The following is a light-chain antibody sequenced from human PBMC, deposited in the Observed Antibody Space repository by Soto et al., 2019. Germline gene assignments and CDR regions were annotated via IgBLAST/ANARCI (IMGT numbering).Light chain of an antibody. Sequence: EIVLTQSPGTLSLSPGERATLSCRASQSVSTTYLAWYQQKPGQAPRLLIYGASSRATGIPDRFSGSGSGKDFTLTISRLEPEDFAVYYCQQYDSSPLTFGGGTKVDIK. CDR2: GAS. V-gene: IGKV3-20*01. CDR1: QSVSTTY. J-gene: IGKJ4*01. CDR3: QQYDSSPLT.